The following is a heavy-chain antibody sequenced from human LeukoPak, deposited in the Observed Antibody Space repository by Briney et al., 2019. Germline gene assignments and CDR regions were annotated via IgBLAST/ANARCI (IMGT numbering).Heavy chain of an antibody. D-gene: IGHD6-13*01. Sequence: PSETLSLTCTVSGGYISSYYWSWIRQHPGKGLEWIGYTYYSGSTNYNPSLKSRVTISVDTSKNQFSLKLSSVTAADTAVYYCARGGLAGIAFDYWGQGTLVTVSS. CDR2: TYYSGST. J-gene: IGHJ4*02. CDR3: ARGGLAGIAFDY. CDR1: GGYISSYY. V-gene: IGHV4-59*01.